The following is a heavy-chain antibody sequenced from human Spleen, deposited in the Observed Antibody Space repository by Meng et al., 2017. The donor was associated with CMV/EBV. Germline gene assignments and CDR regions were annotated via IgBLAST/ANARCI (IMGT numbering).Heavy chain of an antibody. CDR2: INHSGST. J-gene: IGHJ5*02. Sequence: SETLSLTCAVYGGSFSGYYWSWIRQPPGKGLEWIGEINHSGSTNYNPSLKSRVTISVDTSKNQFSLKLSSVTAADTAVYYCARALVVRFLEWLSPNENWFDPWGQGTLVTVSS. CDR1: GGSFSGYY. V-gene: IGHV4-34*01. CDR3: ARALVVRFLEWLSPNENWFDP. D-gene: IGHD3-3*01.